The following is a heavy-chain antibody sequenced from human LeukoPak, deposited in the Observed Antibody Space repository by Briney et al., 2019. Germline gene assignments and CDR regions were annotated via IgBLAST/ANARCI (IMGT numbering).Heavy chain of an antibody. Sequence: SVKVSCKASGGTFSSYAISWVRQAPGQGLEWMGRTIPILDIANYPQKFQGRVTITADKSTSTAYMELSSLRSEDTAVYYCAFAPNPRYYFDYWGQGTLVTVSS. CDR3: AFAPNPRYYFDY. J-gene: IGHJ4*02. D-gene: IGHD1-14*01. V-gene: IGHV1-69*04. CDR1: GGTFSSYA. CDR2: TIPILDIA.